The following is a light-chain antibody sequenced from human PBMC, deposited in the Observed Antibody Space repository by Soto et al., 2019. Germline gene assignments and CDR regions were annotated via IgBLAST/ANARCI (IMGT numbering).Light chain of an antibody. CDR3: QQYGNSTWT. CDR2: GAS. J-gene: IGKJ1*01. Sequence: EVVLTQSPGTLALSRGERATLSCRASQSVSSSYLAWYQHRPGQAPRLLIFGASSRATGIPDRFSGTGSGTDFTLTISRLEPEDFAVYYCQQYGNSTWTFGQGTKVEIK. CDR1: QSVSSSY. V-gene: IGKV3-20*01.